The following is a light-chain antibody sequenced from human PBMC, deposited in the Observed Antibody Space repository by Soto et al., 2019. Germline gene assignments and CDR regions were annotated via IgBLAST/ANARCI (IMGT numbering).Light chain of an antibody. V-gene: IGKV3-20*01. CDR2: GAS. J-gene: IGKJ5*01. Sequence: EIVLTQSPGTLSLSPGERATLSCRASQSVGSDFLAWYQQKPGQAPRLLISGASSRATGIPDRFSGSGSGTDFTLTISSLEPEDSAVYHCQQYGRSPITFGQGTRLEIK. CDR3: QQYGRSPIT. CDR1: QSVGSDF.